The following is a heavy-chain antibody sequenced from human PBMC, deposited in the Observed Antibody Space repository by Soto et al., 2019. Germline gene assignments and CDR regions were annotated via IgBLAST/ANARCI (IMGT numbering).Heavy chain of an antibody. D-gene: IGHD2-15*01. V-gene: IGHV4-39*01. J-gene: IGHJ4*02. CDR1: GGSISSSSYY. CDR3: SRLILRWYHHSYFDY. CDR2: IYYSGST. Sequence: PSETLSLTCTVSGGSISSSSYYWGWIRQPPGKGLEWIGSIYYSGSTYYNPSLKSRVTISVDTSKNQFSLKLSSVTAADTAVYYCSRLILRWYHHSYFDYWGQGTLVTVPQ.